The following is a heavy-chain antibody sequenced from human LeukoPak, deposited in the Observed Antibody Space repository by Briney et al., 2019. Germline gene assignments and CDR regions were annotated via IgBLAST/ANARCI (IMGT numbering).Heavy chain of an antibody. Sequence: GGSLRLSCAASGFTFSDYYMNWIRQAPGKGLEWVSYISISGTTIYYADSVKGRFTISRDNAKNSLYLQMNSLRAEDTAVYYCARGITTGYSSSPDYWGQGTLVTVSS. CDR2: ISISGTTI. CDR1: GFTFSDYY. D-gene: IGHD6-13*01. V-gene: IGHV3-11*04. CDR3: ARGITTGYSSSPDY. J-gene: IGHJ4*02.